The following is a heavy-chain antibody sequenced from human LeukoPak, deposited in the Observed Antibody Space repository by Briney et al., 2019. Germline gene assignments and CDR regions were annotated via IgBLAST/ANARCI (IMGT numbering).Heavy chain of an antibody. V-gene: IGHV4-59*01. CDR2: IYYSGST. Sequence: SETLSLTCTVSGGSISSYYWSWIRQPPGKGLEWIGNIYYSGSTNYNPSLKSRVTISVDTSKSQFSLKLSSVTAADTAVYYCAGVAYCGGDCYWASFDYWGQGTLVTVSS. CDR3: AGVAYCGGDCYWASFDY. D-gene: IGHD2-21*02. J-gene: IGHJ4*02. CDR1: GGSISSYY.